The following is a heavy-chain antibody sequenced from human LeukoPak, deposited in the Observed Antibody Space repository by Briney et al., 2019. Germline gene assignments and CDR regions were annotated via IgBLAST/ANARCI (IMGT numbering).Heavy chain of an antibody. CDR2: SRSRAYGGTT. V-gene: IGHV3-49*03. Sequence: SGGSLRLSCTVSGIPLRDYSVSWMRQAPGRGLGWVGYSRSRAYGGTTEYAASVKGRFSISRDDSKNVAYLQMNSLTTEDTAVYYCSSDLYSSSWLPGNYFHGMDVWGQGTTVTVSS. J-gene: IGHJ6*02. D-gene: IGHD2-2*01. CDR3: SSDLYSSSWLPGNYFHGMDV. CDR1: GIPLRDYS.